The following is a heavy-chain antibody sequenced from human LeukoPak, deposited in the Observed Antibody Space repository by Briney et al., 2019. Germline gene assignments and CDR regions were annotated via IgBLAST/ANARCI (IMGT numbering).Heavy chain of an antibody. V-gene: IGHV1-46*01. CDR3: ARGGRSSSAGVPRPIIP. CDR1: GYTFTSYY. J-gene: IGHJ5*02. Sequence: ASVKVSCKASGYTFTSYYMHWVRQAPGQGLEWMGIINPSGGSTGYAQKFQGRVTMTRDTSTSTVYMELSSLRSEDTAVYYCARGGRSSSAGVPRPIIPWGQGTLVTVSS. D-gene: IGHD6-13*01. CDR2: INPSGGST.